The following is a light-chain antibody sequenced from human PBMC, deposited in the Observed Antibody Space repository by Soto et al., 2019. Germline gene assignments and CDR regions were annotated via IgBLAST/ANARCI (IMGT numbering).Light chain of an antibody. J-gene: IGKJ1*01. CDR1: QSVTSNY. V-gene: IGKV3-20*01. CDR2: GAS. Sequence: EIVLTQSPGTLSLSPGERATLSCRASQSVTSNYLAWYQQIPGQAPRLLIYGASSRATGIPDRFSGSGSGTDFTLTISRLEPEDFAVYYCQQYGGSPLWTFGQGTKAEIK. CDR3: QQYGGSPLWT.